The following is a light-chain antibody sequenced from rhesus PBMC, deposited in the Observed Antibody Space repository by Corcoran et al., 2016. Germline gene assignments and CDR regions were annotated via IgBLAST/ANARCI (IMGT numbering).Light chain of an antibody. CDR2: GAT. CDR3: QETSNLWT. J-gene: IGKJ1*01. CDR1: QSGSSY. Sequence: EIVMTQSPATLSLSPGETATISCRTSQSGSSYLAWYHQKPGQAPRPPIFGATRKATGIPDRFRGSGSGTDFTLTISSLEPEDFAVYYCQETSNLWTFGQGTKVEIK. V-gene: IGKV3-31*02.